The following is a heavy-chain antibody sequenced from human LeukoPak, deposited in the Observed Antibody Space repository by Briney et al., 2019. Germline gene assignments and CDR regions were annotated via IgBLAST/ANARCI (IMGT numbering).Heavy chain of an antibody. D-gene: IGHD1-26*01. Sequence: SETLSLTCTVSGASISPYYWSWIRQPPGKGLEWIGYVYYSGSTNYSPSLKSRVTISVDTSKNQFSLKLSSVIAADTAVYFCARNGGSYFSPFDFWGQGTLVTVSS. V-gene: IGHV4-59*01. CDR2: VYYSGST. J-gene: IGHJ4*02. CDR3: ARNGGSYFSPFDF. CDR1: GASISPYY.